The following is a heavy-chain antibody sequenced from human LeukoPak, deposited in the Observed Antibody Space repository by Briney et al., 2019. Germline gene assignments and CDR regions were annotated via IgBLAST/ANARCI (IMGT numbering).Heavy chain of an antibody. V-gene: IGHV3-48*04. CDR2: ISSSSRTI. CDR3: ARDSGSPLPGY. CDR1: GFTFNSYS. Sequence: GGSLRLSCAASGFTFNSYSMNWVRQAPGKGLGWVSYISSSSRTINYADSVQGRFTISRDNAKSSLYLQMNSLRAEDTAVYYCARDSGSPLPGYWGQGTLVTVSS. D-gene: IGHD1-14*01. J-gene: IGHJ4*02.